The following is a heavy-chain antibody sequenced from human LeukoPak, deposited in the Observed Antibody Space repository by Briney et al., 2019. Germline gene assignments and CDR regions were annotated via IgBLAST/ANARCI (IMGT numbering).Heavy chain of an antibody. V-gene: IGHV3-21*04. CDR2: ISSSGSYI. CDR1: GFTFSSYS. Sequence: GGSLRLSCAASGFTFSSYSMNWVRQAPGKGLEWVSSISSSGSYIYYADSVKGRFTISRDNAKNSLYLQMYSLRAEDTAVYYCARGIDEWLYLNYWGQGALVTVSS. J-gene: IGHJ4*02. D-gene: IGHD3-3*01. CDR3: ARGIDEWLYLNY.